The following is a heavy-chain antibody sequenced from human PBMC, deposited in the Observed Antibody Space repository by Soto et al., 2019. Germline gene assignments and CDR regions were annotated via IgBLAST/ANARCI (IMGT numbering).Heavy chain of an antibody. CDR1: VGSISSYY. Sequence: SETLSLTCAVSVGSISSYYWSWIRQPPGKGLEWIGYIYYSGSTNYNPSLKSRVTISVDTSKNQFSLKLSSVTAADTAVYYCGGGVTTKYYGMDVWGQGTTVTVSS. J-gene: IGHJ6*02. CDR3: GGGVTTKYYGMDV. CDR2: IYYSGST. D-gene: IGHD4-4*01. V-gene: IGHV4-59*01.